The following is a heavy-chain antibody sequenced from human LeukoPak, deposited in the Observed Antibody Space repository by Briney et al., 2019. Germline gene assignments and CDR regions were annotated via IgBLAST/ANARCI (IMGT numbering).Heavy chain of an antibody. CDR2: ISYDGNSK. CDR3: AKDRGIVVVTAALDY. J-gene: IGHJ4*02. Sequence: GGSLRLSCAASGFTFSRYGMHWVRQAPGKGLEWVAAISYDGNSKYYADSVKGRFTISRDNSKNTLYLQMNSLRAEDTAVYYCAKDRGIVVVTAALDYWGQGTLVTVSS. V-gene: IGHV3-30*18. CDR1: GFTFSRYG. D-gene: IGHD2-21*02.